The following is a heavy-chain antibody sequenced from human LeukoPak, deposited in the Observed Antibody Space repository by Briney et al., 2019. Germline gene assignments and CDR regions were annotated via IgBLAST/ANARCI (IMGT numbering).Heavy chain of an antibody. CDR3: ARGYCSSTSCPPLYGMDV. V-gene: IGHV1-3*01. Sequence: ASVKVSCKPSGYTFTSYAMHWVRQAPGQRLEWMGWINAGNGNTKYSQKFQGRVTITRDTSASTAYMELSSLRSEDTAVYYCARGYCSSTSCPPLYGMDVWGKGTTVTVSS. CDR2: INAGNGNT. CDR1: GYTFTSYA. J-gene: IGHJ6*04. D-gene: IGHD2-2*01.